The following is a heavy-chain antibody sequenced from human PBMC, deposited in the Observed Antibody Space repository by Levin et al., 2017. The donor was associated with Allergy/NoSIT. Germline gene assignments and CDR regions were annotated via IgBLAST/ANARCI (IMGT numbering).Heavy chain of an antibody. CDR2: IYYSGST. D-gene: IGHD3-16*02. J-gene: IGHJ4*02. V-gene: IGHV4-59*01. CDR3: ARVKEDYVWGSYRYYSYYFDY. Sequence: PSETLSLTCTVSGGSISSYYWSWIRQPPGKGLEWIGYIYYSGSTNYNPSLKSRVTISVDTSKNQFSLKLSSVTAADTAVYYCARVKEDYVWGSYRYYSYYFDYWGQGTLVTVSS. CDR1: GGSISSYY.